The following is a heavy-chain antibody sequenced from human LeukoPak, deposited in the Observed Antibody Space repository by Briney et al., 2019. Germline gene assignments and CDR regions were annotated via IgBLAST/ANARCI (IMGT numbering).Heavy chain of an antibody. Sequence: SETLSLTCTVSGGSISSYYWSWIRQPPGKGLEWIGYIYYSGSTNYNPSLKSRVTILVDTSKNQFSLKLSSVTAADTAVYYCARDFPGPWTAHNWFDPWGQGTLVTVSS. D-gene: IGHD5-18*01. V-gene: IGHV4-59*01. CDR1: GGSISSYY. J-gene: IGHJ5*02. CDR3: ARDFPGPWTAHNWFDP. CDR2: IYYSGST.